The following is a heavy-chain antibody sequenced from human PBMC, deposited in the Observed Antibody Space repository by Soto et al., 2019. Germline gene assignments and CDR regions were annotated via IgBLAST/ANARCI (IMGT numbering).Heavy chain of an antibody. CDR3: ARDHDSSGYYYGLFDY. CDR2: INAGNGNT. J-gene: IGHJ4*02. V-gene: IGHV1-3*01. Sequence: QVQLVQSGAEVKKPGASVKVSCKASGYTFTSYAMHWVRQAPGQRLEWMGWINAGNGNTKYSQKFQGRVTITRDTSASTAYMELSSLRSEDTAVYYCARDHDSSGYYYGLFDYWGQGTLVTVSS. D-gene: IGHD3-22*01. CDR1: GYTFTSYA.